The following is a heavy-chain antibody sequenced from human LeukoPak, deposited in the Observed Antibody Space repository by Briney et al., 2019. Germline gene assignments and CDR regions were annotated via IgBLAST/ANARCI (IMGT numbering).Heavy chain of an antibody. V-gene: IGHV1-46*01. J-gene: IGHJ4*02. Sequence: ASVKVSCKASGYSFTSNYIHWVRQAPGQGLEWMGMIYPRDGSTSYAQKFQGRVTVTRDTSTSTVHMELSGLRSEDTAVYYCARDNDFWSGYYTWFDYWGQGTLVTVSS. CDR3: ARDNDFWSGYYTWFDY. CDR2: IYPRDGST. CDR1: GYSFTSNY. D-gene: IGHD3-3*01.